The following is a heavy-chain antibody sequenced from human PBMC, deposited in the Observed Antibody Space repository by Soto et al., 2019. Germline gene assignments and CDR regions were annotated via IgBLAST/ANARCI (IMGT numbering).Heavy chain of an antibody. CDR1: NGSISGFY. D-gene: IGHD1-26*01. V-gene: IGHV4-59*12. J-gene: IGHJ4*02. CDR2: IHYSGRT. Sequence: LSLTCSVSNGSISGFYWTWIRQPPGKILEWIGYIHYSGRTDYNPSPTSRATMSVDTSKNQFSLNLKSITAADTAVYYCVRVGVGIGNHFDSWGRGTLVTVSS. CDR3: VRVGVGIGNHFDS.